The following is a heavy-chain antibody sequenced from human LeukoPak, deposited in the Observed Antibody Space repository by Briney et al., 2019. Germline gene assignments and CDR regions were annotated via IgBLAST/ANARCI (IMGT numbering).Heavy chain of an antibody. D-gene: IGHD1-26*01. CDR1: GYTFTNNY. J-gene: IGHJ4*02. Sequence: ASVKVSCKASGYTFTNNYMHWVRHAPGQGLEWMGIINPSGGSTRYAQKFQGRVTVTRDTSTSTVYMELSSLRSEDTAVYYCARVNRELLREISIDYWGQGTLVTVSS. CDR3: ARVNRELLREISIDY. CDR2: INPSGGST. V-gene: IGHV1-46*01.